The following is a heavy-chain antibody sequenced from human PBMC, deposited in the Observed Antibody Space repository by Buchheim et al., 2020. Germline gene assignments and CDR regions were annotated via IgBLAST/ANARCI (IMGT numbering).Heavy chain of an antibody. Sequence: QLQLQESGPGLVKPSETLSLTCTVSGGSISSSSYYWGWIRQPPGKGLEWIGSIYYRGSPYYNPSPKSRVPISVDTSKNQFSLKLSSVTAADTAVYYCASIAAAPSGMDVWGQGTT. V-gene: IGHV4-39*01. CDR1: GGSISSSSYY. J-gene: IGHJ6*02. CDR2: IYYRGSP. D-gene: IGHD6-13*01. CDR3: ASIAAAPSGMDV.